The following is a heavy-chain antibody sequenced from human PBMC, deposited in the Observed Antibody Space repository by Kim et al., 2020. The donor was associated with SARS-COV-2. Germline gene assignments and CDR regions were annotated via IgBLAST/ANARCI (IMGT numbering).Heavy chain of an antibody. CDR1: GGSISSYY. V-gene: IGHV4-59*01. CDR2: IYYSGST. D-gene: IGHD4-4*01. CDR3: ARSVTHDY. Sequence: SETLSLTCTVSGGSISSYYWSWIRQPPGKGLEWIGYIYYSGSTNYNPSLKSRVTISVDTSKNPFSLKLSSVTAADTAVHYCARSVTHDYWGQGTLGTFSS. J-gene: IGHJ4*02.